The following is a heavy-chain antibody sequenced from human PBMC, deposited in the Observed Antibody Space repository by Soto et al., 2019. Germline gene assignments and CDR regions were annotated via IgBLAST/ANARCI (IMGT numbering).Heavy chain of an antibody. CDR3: ARVYVARGAFGSLDI. D-gene: IGHD3-10*01. CDR1: GGTFSSYA. CDR2: IIPLFGTT. Sequence: QVQLVQSGAEVKKPGSSVKVSCKAAGGTFSSYAITWVRQAPGQGLECMGGIIPLFGTTNYAQKFQGRLTITADKSTNTAYMELSSLRYEDTAVYYCARVYVARGAFGSLDIWGQGTMVTVSS. V-gene: IGHV1-69*06. J-gene: IGHJ3*02.